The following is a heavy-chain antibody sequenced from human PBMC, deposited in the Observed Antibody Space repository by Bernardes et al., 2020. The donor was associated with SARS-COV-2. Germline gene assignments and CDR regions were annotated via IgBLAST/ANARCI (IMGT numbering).Heavy chain of an antibody. CDR1: GGSISSGTYY. CDR2: IFYSGRN. J-gene: IGHJ6*02. V-gene: IGHV4-39*01. Sequence: SETLSLTCAVSGGSISSGTYYWGWIRQTPGKGLEWIGSIFYSGRNYYNPSLKSRVTMSRDTSKNHFSLKVSSVTAADTALYFCARHHLYGVDVWGQGTTVTVSS. CDR3: ARHHLYGVDV.